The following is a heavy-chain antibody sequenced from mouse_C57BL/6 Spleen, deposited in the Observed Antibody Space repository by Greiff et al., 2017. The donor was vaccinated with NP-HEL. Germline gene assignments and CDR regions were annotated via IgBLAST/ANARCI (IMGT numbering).Heavy chain of an antibody. CDR3: ARYYGYRPFDY. CDR2: INPSTGGT. V-gene: IGHV1-42*01. D-gene: IGHD2-2*01. CDR1: GYSFTGYY. J-gene: IGHJ2*01. Sequence: VQLKQSGPELVKPGASVKISCKASGYSFTGYYMNWVKQSPEKSLEWIGEINPSTGGTTYNQKFKAKATLTVDKSSSTDYMQLRSLTSEDSAVYYCARYYGYRPFDYWGHGTPLTVSS.